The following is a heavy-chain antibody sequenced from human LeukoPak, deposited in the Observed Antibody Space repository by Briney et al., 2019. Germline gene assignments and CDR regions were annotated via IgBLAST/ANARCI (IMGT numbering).Heavy chain of an antibody. D-gene: IGHD6-13*01. CDR2: ISAYNGNT. J-gene: IGHJ4*02. Sequence: ASVKVSCKTSDYTFTTYGISWVRQAPGQGLEWMGWISAYNGNTNYPQKLLGRVTMTTDTSTRTAYMELRSLRSDDTAVYYCARDGPRVAATGLFDYWGQGTLVTVSS. CDR3: ARDGPRVAATGLFDY. V-gene: IGHV1-18*01. CDR1: DYTFTTYG.